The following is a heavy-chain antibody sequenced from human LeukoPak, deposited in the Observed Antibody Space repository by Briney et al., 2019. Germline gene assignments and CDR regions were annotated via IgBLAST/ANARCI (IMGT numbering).Heavy chain of an antibody. V-gene: IGHV3-23*01. CDR2: ISGSGGST. Sequence: GGSLRLSCAASGFTFGSYGMSWVRQAPGKGLEWVSAISGSGGSTYYADSVKGRFTISRDNSKNTLYLQMNSLRAVDTAVYYCAKETHYDILTGPFDPWGQGTLVTVSS. CDR1: GFTFGSYG. J-gene: IGHJ5*02. D-gene: IGHD3-9*01. CDR3: AKETHYDILTGPFDP.